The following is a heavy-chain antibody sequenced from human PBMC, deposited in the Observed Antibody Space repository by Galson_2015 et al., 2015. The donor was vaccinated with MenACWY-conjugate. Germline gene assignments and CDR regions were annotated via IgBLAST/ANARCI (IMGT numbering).Heavy chain of an antibody. D-gene: IGHD6-13*01. J-gene: IGHJ4*02. CDR3: ARGVGIAAAGTGGINFDY. CDR2: INPSGGST. CDR1: GYTFTSYY. V-gene: IGHV1-46*01. Sequence: SVKVSCKASGYTFTSYYMHWVRQAPGQGLEWMGIINPSGGSTSYAQKFQGRVTMTRDTSTSTVYMELSSLRSEDTAVYYCARGVGIAAAGTGGINFDYWGQGTLVTVSS.